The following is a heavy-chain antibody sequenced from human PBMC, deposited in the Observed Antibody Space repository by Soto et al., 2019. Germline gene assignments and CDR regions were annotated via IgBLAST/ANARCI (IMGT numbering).Heavy chain of an antibody. CDR2: ISAYNGNT. D-gene: IGHD6-19*01. J-gene: IGHJ3*02. CDR3: ARGIPIAVAGNDAFDI. V-gene: IGHV1-18*04. CDR1: GYTFTSYG. Sequence: ASAKVSCKASGYTFTSYGISWVRQAPGQGLEWMGWISAYNGNTNYAQKLQGRVTMTTDTSTSTAYMELRSLRSDDTAVYYCARGIPIAVAGNDAFDIWGQGTMVTVSS.